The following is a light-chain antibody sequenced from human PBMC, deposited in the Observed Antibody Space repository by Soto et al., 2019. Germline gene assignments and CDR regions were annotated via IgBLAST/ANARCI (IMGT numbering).Light chain of an antibody. CDR1: QSLVHSDGIAY. CDR3: MQGTHWPIT. V-gene: IGKV2-30*02. Sequence: DVVMTQSPLSLPVTLGQPASISCRSNQSLVHSDGIAYFSWFQQRPGRSPRRLIYKVSNRDSGVSAIFRGSGSGTDFALKISRVEAEDVGVYYCMQGTHWPITFGQGTRLEIK. J-gene: IGKJ5*01. CDR2: KVS.